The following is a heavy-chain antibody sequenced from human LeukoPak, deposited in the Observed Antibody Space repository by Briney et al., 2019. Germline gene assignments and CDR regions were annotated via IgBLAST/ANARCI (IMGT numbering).Heavy chain of an antibody. J-gene: IGHJ4*02. Sequence: SETLSPTCAVYGGSFSGYYWSWIRQPPGKGLEWIGEIDHSGTTNYNPSLKSRVTISVDTSKNQCSLKLSSVTAADTAVYYCASIVPAAIPYWGQGTLVTVSS. CDR1: GGSFSGYY. CDR3: ASIVPAAIPY. V-gene: IGHV4-34*01. CDR2: IDHSGTT. D-gene: IGHD2-2*01.